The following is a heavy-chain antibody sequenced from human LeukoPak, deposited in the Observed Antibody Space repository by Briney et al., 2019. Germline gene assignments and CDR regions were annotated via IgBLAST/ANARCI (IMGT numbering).Heavy chain of an antibody. CDR2: INPNSGGT. CDR3: ARDLSGSYDY. D-gene: IGHD1-26*01. Sequence: GASVKVSCKASGYTFTGYYMHWVRQAPGQGLEWMGWINPNSGGTNYAQRFQGRVTMARDTSISTAYMELSRLRSDDTAVYFCARDLSGSYDYWGQGTLVTVSS. V-gene: IGHV1-2*02. CDR1: GYTFTGYY. J-gene: IGHJ4*02.